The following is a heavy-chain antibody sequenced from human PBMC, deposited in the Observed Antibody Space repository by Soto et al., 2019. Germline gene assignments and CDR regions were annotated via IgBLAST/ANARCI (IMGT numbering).Heavy chain of an antibody. J-gene: IGHJ5*02. CDR3: AKEREEATIRNWFDP. CDR1: GFTFSSHG. V-gene: IGHV3-30*18. D-gene: IGHD5-12*01. Sequence: GGSLRLSCAASGFTFSSHGMHWVRQAPGKGLEWVAVISYDGSNKYYADSVKGRFTISRDNSKNTLYLQMNSLRAEDTAVYYCAKEREEATIRNWFDPWGQGTLVTVSS. CDR2: ISYDGSNK.